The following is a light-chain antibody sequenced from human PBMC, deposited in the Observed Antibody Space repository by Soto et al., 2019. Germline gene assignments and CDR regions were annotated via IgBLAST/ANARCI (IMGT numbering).Light chain of an antibody. V-gene: IGKV1-5*03. CDR2: RAS. Sequence: IQLTQSPSTLSGSVADRVTITCRASQTISSWLAWYQQKKGKAPKILIYRASTLKSGVPSRFRGSGSGTEFTLPISSLQPDDVEAYYCQHYNSYSEAFGQGTKVDIK. CDR3: QHYNSYSEA. CDR1: QTISSW. J-gene: IGKJ1*01.